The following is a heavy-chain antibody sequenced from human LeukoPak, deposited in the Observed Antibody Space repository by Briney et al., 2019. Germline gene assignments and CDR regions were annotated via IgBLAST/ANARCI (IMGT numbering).Heavy chain of an antibody. CDR1: GGSFSSYY. D-gene: IGHD5-24*01. V-gene: IGHV4-34*01. J-gene: IGHJ6*03. CDR3: AGRSMSTIEYFDYYFIDV. Sequence: SETLSLTCAVYGGSFSSYYWSWIRQPPGKGLEWIGEINHSGSTNYNPSLKSRVTISVDTSKNQFSLKLSPVTAADTAVYYCAGRSMSTIEYFDYYFIDVWGKGTTVTVSS. CDR2: INHSGST.